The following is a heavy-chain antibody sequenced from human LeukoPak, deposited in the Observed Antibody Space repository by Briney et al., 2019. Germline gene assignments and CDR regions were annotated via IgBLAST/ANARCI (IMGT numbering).Heavy chain of an antibody. Sequence: GGSLRLSCAASGFTFYDYAMHWVRQAPGKGLEWVSGISWNSGSIVYADSVKGRFTISRDNAKNSLYLQMNSLRAEDMALYYCAKDWGLRLGELSSTLFDYWGQGTLVTVSS. D-gene: IGHD3-16*02. V-gene: IGHV3-9*03. CDR3: AKDWGLRLGELSSTLFDY. J-gene: IGHJ4*02. CDR1: GFTFYDYA. CDR2: ISWNSGSI.